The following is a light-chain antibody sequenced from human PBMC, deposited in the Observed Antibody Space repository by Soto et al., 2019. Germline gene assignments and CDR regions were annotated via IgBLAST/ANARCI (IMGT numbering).Light chain of an antibody. CDR1: SSDVGGHNY. J-gene: IGLJ1*01. V-gene: IGLV2-14*01. CDR2: EVS. Sequence: QSALTQPASVSVSPGQSITISCTGTSSDVGGHNYVSWYQQHPGKAPKLMIYEVSNRPSGVSNRFSGSKSGNTASLTISGLQPEDEADYYCSSYTSTSTYVFGTGTKVTVL. CDR3: SSYTSTSTYV.